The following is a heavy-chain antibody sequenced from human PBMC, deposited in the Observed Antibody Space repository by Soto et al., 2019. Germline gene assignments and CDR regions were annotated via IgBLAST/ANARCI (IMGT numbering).Heavy chain of an antibody. Sequence: GGSLRLSCAASGFTFSSYAMSWVRQAPGKGLEWVSTISGSGGSTYYADPVKGRFTISRENSKNTLYLQMNSLRAEDTAVYYCAKLEHSSPLYFDYWGQGTLVTVSS. CDR3: AKLEHSSPLYFDY. CDR1: GFTFSSYA. J-gene: IGHJ4*02. CDR2: ISGSGGST. D-gene: IGHD6-13*01. V-gene: IGHV3-23*01.